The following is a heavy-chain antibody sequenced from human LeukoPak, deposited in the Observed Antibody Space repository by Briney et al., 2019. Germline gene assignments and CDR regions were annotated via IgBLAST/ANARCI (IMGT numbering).Heavy chain of an antibody. CDR3: ASGAVAGTENWFDP. CDR2: ITPIFGEA. J-gene: IGHJ5*02. CDR1: GGTFSSYP. V-gene: IGHV1-69*01. Sequence: GASVKVSCKVSGGTFSSYPISWVRQAPGQGLEWMGEITPIFGEAQNAEKFQGRVTITADEPTSTVYMELSSLRSEDTAVYYCASGAVAGTENWFDPWGQGTLVTVSS. D-gene: IGHD6-19*01.